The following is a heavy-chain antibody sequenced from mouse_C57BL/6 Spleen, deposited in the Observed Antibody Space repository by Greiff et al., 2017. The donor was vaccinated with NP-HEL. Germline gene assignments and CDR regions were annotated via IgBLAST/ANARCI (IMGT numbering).Heavy chain of an antibody. CDR1: GYSITSGYY. CDR3: ARVWYFDV. J-gene: IGHJ1*03. V-gene: IGHV3-6*01. Sequence: EVQLVESGPGLVKPSQSLSLTCSVTGYSITSGYYWNWIRQFPGNKLEWMGYISYDGSNNYNPSLKNRISITRDTSKNQFFLKLNSVTTEDTATYYCARVWYFDVWGTGTTVTVSS. CDR2: ISYDGSN.